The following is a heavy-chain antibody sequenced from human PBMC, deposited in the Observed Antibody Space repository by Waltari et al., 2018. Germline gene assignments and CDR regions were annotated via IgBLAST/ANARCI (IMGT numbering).Heavy chain of an antibody. CDR2: ISSSSSTI. D-gene: IGHD5-18*01. CDR1: GFTFSSYS. Sequence: EVQLVESGGGLVQPGGSLRLSCAASGFTFSSYSMNWVRQAPGKGLEWVSYISSSSSTIYYADSVKGRFTISRDNAKNSLYLQMNSLRAEDTAVYYCARGGYLYGMDVWGQGTTVTVSS. V-gene: IGHV3-48*01. CDR3: ARGGYLYGMDV. J-gene: IGHJ6*02.